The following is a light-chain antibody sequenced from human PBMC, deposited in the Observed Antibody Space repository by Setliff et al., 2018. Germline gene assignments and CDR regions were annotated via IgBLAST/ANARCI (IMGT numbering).Light chain of an antibody. CDR2: DAS. J-gene: IGLJ1*01. V-gene: IGLV2-14*03. CDR3: SSYTSSYTYV. CDR1: SSDVGSYDF. Sequence: QSVLTQPASVSGSPGQSITISCSGTSSDVGSYDFVSWYQQHAGKAPKLIIYDASNRPSGVSNRFSGSKAGNTASLTISGLQADDEADYYCSSYTSSYTYVFGTGTKVTVL.